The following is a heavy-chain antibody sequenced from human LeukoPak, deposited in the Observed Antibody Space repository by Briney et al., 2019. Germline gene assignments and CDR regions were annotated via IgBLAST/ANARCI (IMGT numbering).Heavy chain of an antibody. CDR1: GYTFTGYY. Sequence: ASVKVSCKASGYTFTGYYMHWVRQAPGQGLEWMGWINPNSGGTNYAQKFQGRVTMTRDTPISTAYMELSRLRSDDTAVYYCARQMVRGVPPAFDYWGQGTLVTVSS. V-gene: IGHV1-2*02. CDR3: ARQMVRGVPPAFDY. D-gene: IGHD3-10*01. CDR2: INPNSGGT. J-gene: IGHJ4*02.